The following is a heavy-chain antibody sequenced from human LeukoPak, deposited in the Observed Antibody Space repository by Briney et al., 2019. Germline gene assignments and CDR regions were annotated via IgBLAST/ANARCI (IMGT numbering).Heavy chain of an antibody. CDR3: ARNYYYDSSGYYLFDY. CDR2: IYTSGST. CDR1: GGSISSGSYY. J-gene: IGHJ4*02. V-gene: IGHV4-61*02. D-gene: IGHD3-22*01. Sequence: PSETLSLTXTVSGGSISSGSYYWSWIRQPAGKGLEWIGRIYTSGSTNYNPSLKSRVTISEDTSKNQFSLKLSSVTAADTAVYYCARNYYYDSSGYYLFDYWGQGTLVTVSS.